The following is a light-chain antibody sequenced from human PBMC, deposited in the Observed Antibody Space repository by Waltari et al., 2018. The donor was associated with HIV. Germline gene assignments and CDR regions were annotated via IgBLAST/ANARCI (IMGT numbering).Light chain of an antibody. CDR3: QQYYNTPPT. CDR1: QSIFYSSKNKNY. J-gene: IGKJ1*01. CDR2: WAS. Sequence: DIVMTQSPDSLALSLGERATISCKSSQSIFYSSKNKNYLAWYQQKAGQTPKLLISWASTRDSGVPDRFSGSGSGTDFALTIGNLQSEDVALYFCQQYYNTPPTFGQGTRVEI. V-gene: IGKV4-1*01.